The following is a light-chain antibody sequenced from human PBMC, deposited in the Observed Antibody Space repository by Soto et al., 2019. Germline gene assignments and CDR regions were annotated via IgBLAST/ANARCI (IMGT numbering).Light chain of an antibody. CDR2: GAS. Sequence: DIVLTQSPGTLSLSPGERATLSCRASQSVSSSYLAWYQQKPGQAPRLLIYGASIRATGIPDRFSGSGSGTAFTLTISRLEPEDLAVYYCQQYGSSPLTFGGGTKVEIK. V-gene: IGKV3-20*01. CDR3: QQYGSSPLT. CDR1: QSVSSSY. J-gene: IGKJ4*01.